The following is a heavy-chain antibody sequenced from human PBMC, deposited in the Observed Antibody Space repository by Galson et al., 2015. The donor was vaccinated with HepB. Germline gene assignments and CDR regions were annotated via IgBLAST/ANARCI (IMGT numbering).Heavy chain of an antibody. CDR3: ARDGTIFGVVTTYFDY. J-gene: IGHJ4*02. CDR1: GGTFSSYA. CDR2: IIPIFGTA. V-gene: IGHV1-69*13. Sequence: SVKVSCKASGGTFSSYAISWVRQAPGQGLEWMGGIIPIFGTANYAQKFQGRVTITADESTSTAYMELSSLRSEDTAVYYCARDGTIFGVVTTYFDYWGQGTLVTVSS. D-gene: IGHD3-3*01.